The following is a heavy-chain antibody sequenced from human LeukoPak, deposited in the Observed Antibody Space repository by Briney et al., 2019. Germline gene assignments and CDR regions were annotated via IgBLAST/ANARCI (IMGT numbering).Heavy chain of an antibody. Sequence: ASVKVSCKASGYTFTSYGISWVRQAPGQGLEWMGWISAYNGNTNYAQKLQGRVTMTTDTSTSTAYMELRSLRSDDTAVYYCARSDCSSTSCYGVPDYWGQGTLVTVSS. D-gene: IGHD2-2*01. J-gene: IGHJ4*02. CDR2: ISAYNGNT. V-gene: IGHV1-18*01. CDR1: GYTFTSYG. CDR3: ARSDCSSTSCYGVPDY.